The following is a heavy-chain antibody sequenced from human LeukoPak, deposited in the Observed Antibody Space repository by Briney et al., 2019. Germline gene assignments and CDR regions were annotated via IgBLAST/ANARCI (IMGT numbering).Heavy chain of an antibody. Sequence: ASVKVSCKASGYTFTSYAMNWVRQAPGQGLEWMGWINPNSGGTNYAQKFQGRVTMTRDTSISTAYMELSRLRSDDTAVDYCARDRIPEQNDAFDIWGQGTMVTVSS. CDR3: ARDRIPEQNDAFDI. J-gene: IGHJ3*02. V-gene: IGHV1-2*02. CDR2: INPNSGGT. D-gene: IGHD1/OR15-1a*01. CDR1: GYTFTSYA.